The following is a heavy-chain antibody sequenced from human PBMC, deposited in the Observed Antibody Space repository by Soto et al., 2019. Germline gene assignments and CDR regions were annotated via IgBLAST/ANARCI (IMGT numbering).Heavy chain of an antibody. CDR2: ISDDGDKR. D-gene: IGHD1-26*01. CDR3: AKARVRIVGANSFDY. CDR1: GFTFSNYG. Sequence: GGSLRLSXVGSGFTFSNYGMHWVRQPPGKGLEWVALISDDGDKRYYADSVRGRLIISRDNSKDTLYLQMNSLGPDDTAVYFCAKARVRIVGANSFDYWGQGTPVTVSS. J-gene: IGHJ4*02. V-gene: IGHV3-30*18.